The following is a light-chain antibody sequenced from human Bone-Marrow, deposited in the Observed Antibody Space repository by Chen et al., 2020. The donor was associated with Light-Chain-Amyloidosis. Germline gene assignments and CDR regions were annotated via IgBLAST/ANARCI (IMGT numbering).Light chain of an antibody. CDR2: RAS. CDR3: QKYNNAPRIT. Sequence: DIQMTQSPSTLSASLGDSVTITCRASQSISIYLAWYQQKPGTSPNLLIYRASNLQTGVPSRFSGSGSGTDFTLTISSLQPEDVATYYCQKYNNAPRITFGQVTRLEIK. CDR1: QSISIY. J-gene: IGKJ5*01. V-gene: IGKV1-5*03.